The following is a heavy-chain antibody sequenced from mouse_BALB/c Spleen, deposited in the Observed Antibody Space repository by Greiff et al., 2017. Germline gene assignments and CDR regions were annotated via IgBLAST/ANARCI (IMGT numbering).Heavy chain of an antibody. V-gene: IGHV6-6*02. J-gene: IGHJ3*01. Sequence: EVQLVESGGGLVQPGGSMKLSCVASGFTFSNYWMNWVRQSPEKGLEWVAEIRLKSNNYATHYAESVKGRFTISRDDSKSSVYLQMNNLRAEDTGIYYCTGSYYYGSSFAYWGQGTLVTVSA. CDR1: GFTFSNYW. CDR2: IRLKSNNYAT. D-gene: IGHD1-1*01. CDR3: TGSYYYGSSFAY.